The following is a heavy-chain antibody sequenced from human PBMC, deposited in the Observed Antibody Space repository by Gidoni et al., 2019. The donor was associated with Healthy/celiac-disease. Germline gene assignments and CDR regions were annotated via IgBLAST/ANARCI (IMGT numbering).Heavy chain of an antibody. CDR1: GFTFRSYG. D-gene: IGHD6-6*01. V-gene: IGHV3-33*01. Sequence: VQLVESVGGLVQPGRSLRLSCAASGFTFRSYGMDWVRQVPGKGLEWVAVIWYDGSNKYYADYVKGRFTISRDNSKNTLYVQMNSLRAEDTAVYYCARDMAYSSSSLGLFDDWGQGTLVTVSS. CDR3: ARDMAYSSSSLGLFDD. CDR2: IWYDGSNK. J-gene: IGHJ4*02.